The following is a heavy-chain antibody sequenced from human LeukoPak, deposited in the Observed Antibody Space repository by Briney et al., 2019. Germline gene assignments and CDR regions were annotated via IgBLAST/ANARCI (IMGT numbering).Heavy chain of an antibody. J-gene: IGHJ1*01. V-gene: IGHV3-23*01. CDR2: ISGSGGST. D-gene: IGHD3-22*01. Sequence: GGSLRLSCAASGFTFSSYAMSWVRQAPGKGLEWVSGISGSGGSTYYADSVKGRFTISRDNSKNTLSLQMNSLRAEDTAAYYCAKDNYYDSSGYYGEYFQHWGQGTLVTVSS. CDR3: AKDNYYDSSGYYGEYFQH. CDR1: GFTFSSYA.